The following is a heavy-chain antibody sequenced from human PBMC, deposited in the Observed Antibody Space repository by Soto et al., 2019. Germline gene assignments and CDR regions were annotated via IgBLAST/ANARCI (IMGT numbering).Heavy chain of an antibody. D-gene: IGHD6-6*01. CDR1: GGSISSSSYY. Sequence: SETLSLTCTVSGGSISSSSYYWGWIRQPPGKGLEWIGSIYYSGSTYYNPSLKSRVTISVDTSKNQFSLKLSSVTAADTAVYYCARQQYSSSSGRPYWYFDLWGRGTLVTVSS. CDR3: ARQQYSSSSGRPYWYFDL. V-gene: IGHV4-39*01. J-gene: IGHJ2*01. CDR2: IYYSGST.